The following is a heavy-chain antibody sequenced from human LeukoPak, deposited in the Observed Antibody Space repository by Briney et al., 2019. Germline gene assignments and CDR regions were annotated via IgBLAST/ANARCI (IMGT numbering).Heavy chain of an antibody. Sequence: SETLSLTCTVSGGSISSYYWSWIRQPPGKGLEWIGYIYYSGSTNYNPSLKSRVTISVDTSKNQFSLKLSSVTAADTAVYYCAIDNSQDAFDIWGQGTMVTVSS. V-gene: IGHV4-59*01. J-gene: IGHJ3*02. D-gene: IGHD4-23*01. CDR1: GGSISSYY. CDR2: IYYSGST. CDR3: AIDNSQDAFDI.